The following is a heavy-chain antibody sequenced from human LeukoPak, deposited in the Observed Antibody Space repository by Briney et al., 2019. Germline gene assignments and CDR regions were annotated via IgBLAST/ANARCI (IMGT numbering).Heavy chain of an antibody. J-gene: IGHJ4*02. D-gene: IGHD5-18*01. CDR2: INPNRGGT. Sequence: ASVKVSCXASGYTFTGYYMHWVRQAPRQGLEWMGWINPNRGGTNYAQKFQGRVTMTRDTSISTAYMELSRLRSDDTAVYYCARDHDTAMVNWGQGTLVTVSS. V-gene: IGHV1-2*02. CDR1: GYTFTGYY. CDR3: ARDHDTAMVN.